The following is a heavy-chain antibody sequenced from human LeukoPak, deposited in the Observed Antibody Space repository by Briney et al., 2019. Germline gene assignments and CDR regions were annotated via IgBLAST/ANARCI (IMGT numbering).Heavy chain of an antibody. D-gene: IGHD2-2*01. CDR2: IYHSWST. J-gene: IGHJ5*02. Sequence: SETLSLTCTVSGGSISSGGYYWSWIRQHPGKGLEWIGFIYHSWSTYYNSSLKSRATISVDRSRNQFSLQLTSVTAADTAVYYCALAPAASGWFDPWGQGTLVTVSS. CDR1: GGSISSGGYY. CDR3: ALAPAASGWFDP. V-gene: IGHV4-30-2*01.